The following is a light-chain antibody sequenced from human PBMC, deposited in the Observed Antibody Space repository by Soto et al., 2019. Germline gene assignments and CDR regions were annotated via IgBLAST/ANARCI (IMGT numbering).Light chain of an antibody. Sequence: NFMLTQPHSVSESPGKTVTISCTGSSGSIASNYVQWYQQRPGSAPTTVIYEDNQRPSGVPDRFSGSIDSSSNSASLTISGLKTEDEADYYCISYRGSDTSYVFGTGTKVTVL. CDR2: EDN. V-gene: IGLV6-57*02. CDR3: ISYRGSDTSYV. CDR1: SGSIASNY. J-gene: IGLJ1*01.